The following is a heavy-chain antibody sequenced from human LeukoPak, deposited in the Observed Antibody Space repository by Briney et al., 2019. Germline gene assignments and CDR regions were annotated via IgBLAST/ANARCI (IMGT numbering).Heavy chain of an antibody. Sequence: GGSLRLSCAASGFTFSSYAMHWVRHAPGKGLEWVAVISYDGSNKYYADSVKGRFTISRDNSKNTLYLQMNSRRAEDTVVYYCARAPPDSSGYYFDYWGQGTLVTVSS. CDR3: ARAPPDSSGYYFDY. D-gene: IGHD3-22*01. CDR2: ISYDGSNK. J-gene: IGHJ4*02. V-gene: IGHV3-30-3*01. CDR1: GFTFSSYA.